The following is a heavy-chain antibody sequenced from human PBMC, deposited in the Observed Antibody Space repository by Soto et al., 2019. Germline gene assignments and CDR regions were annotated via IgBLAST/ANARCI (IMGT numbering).Heavy chain of an antibody. J-gene: IGHJ6*02. CDR1: GFTFSNYG. V-gene: IGHV3-33*01. D-gene: IGHD3-10*01. Sequence: VQLVESGGGVVQPGRSLRLSCAASGFTFSNYGMHWVRQAPGKGQEWVAVILNDGSNRYHADSVKDRFTISRDNSKNTLYLQMNSLRAEDTAVYYCARDDEYSGNGMDVWGQGTTVTVS. CDR2: ILNDGSNR. CDR3: ARDDEYSGNGMDV.